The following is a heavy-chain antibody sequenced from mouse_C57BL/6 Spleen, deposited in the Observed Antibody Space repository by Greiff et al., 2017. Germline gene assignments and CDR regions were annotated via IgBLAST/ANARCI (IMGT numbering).Heavy chain of an antibody. CDR2: ILPGSGST. CDR1: GYTFTGYW. Sequence: VKLVESGAELMKPGASVKLSCTATGYTFTGYWIEWVKQRPGHGLEWIGEILPGSGSTNYKEKFKGKATFTAETSTNTAYMPLSSLTTEYSAIYYCARNYYSSSLDYWGQGTTLTVSS. D-gene: IGHD1-1*01. V-gene: IGHV1-9*01. CDR3: ARNYYSSSLDY. J-gene: IGHJ2*01.